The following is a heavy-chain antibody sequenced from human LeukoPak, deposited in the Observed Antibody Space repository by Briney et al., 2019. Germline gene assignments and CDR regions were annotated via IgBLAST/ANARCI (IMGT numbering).Heavy chain of an antibody. CDR1: GYTFTSYG. CDR2: INPNSGGT. V-gene: IGHV1-2*02. J-gene: IGHJ4*02. Sequence: GASVKVSCKASGYTFTSYGISWVRQAPGQGLEWMGWINPNSGGTNYAQKFQGRVTMTRDTSISTAYMELSRLRSDDTAVYYCARGFYYDSSGYPHWGQGTLVTVSS. CDR3: ARGFYYDSSGYPH. D-gene: IGHD3-22*01.